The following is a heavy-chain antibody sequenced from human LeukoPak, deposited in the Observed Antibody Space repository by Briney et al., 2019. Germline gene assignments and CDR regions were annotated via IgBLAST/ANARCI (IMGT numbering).Heavy chain of an antibody. J-gene: IGHJ5*02. Sequence: PGGSLRLACEASGFTFSSYEMNWVRQAPGKGLEWVSYISDRGTTKYYADSVKGRVTISRDNAKKSLYLQMNSLRAEDTAVYYCVRDHSGWSLDPWGQGTLVTVSS. D-gene: IGHD6-19*01. CDR1: GFTFSSYE. V-gene: IGHV3-48*03. CDR3: VRDHSGWSLDP. CDR2: ISDRGTTK.